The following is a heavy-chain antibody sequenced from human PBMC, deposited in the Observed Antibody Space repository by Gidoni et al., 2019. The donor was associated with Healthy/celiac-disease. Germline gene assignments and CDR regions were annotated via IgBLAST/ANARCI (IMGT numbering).Heavy chain of an antibody. CDR1: GFTVSSYA. J-gene: IGHJ4*02. CDR3: ASGCTSCYECSPPDY. D-gene: IGHD2-2*01. CDR2: ISYDGSNK. Sequence: QVQLVESGGGVVQPGRSLRLSCAASGFTVSSYAMHWVRQAPGKGLEWVAVISYDGSNKYYADYVKGRFTISRDNSKNTLYLQMNSLRAEDTAVYYCASGCTSCYECSPPDYWGQGTLVTVSS. V-gene: IGHV3-30-3*01.